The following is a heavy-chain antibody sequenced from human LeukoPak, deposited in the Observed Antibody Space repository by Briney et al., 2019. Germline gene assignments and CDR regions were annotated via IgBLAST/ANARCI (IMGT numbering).Heavy chain of an antibody. J-gene: IGHJ4*02. D-gene: IGHD3-9*01. CDR1: GGTFSSYA. CDR3: ARGKMNFDWANVDTADFDY. V-gene: IGHV1-69*13. Sequence: ASVKVSCKASGGTFSSYAISWVRQAPGQGLEWMGGIIPIFGTANYAQKFQGRVTITADESTSTVYMELSSLRSEDTAVYYCARGKMNFDWANVDTADFDYWGQGTLVTVSS. CDR2: IIPIFGTA.